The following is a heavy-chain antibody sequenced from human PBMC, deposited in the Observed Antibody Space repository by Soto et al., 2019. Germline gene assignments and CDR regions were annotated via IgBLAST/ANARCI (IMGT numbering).Heavy chain of an antibody. CDR1: GGSVSSGSYY. J-gene: IGHJ6*02. Sequence: SETLSLACTVSGGSVSSGSYYWSWIRQPPGKGLEWIGYIYYSGSTNYNPSLKSRVTISVDTSKNQFSLKLSSVTAADTAVYFCTRGAGGWNYYYAMDAWGPGATVTVSS. D-gene: IGHD6-19*01. CDR3: TRGAGGWNYYYAMDA. V-gene: IGHV4-61*01. CDR2: IYYSGST.